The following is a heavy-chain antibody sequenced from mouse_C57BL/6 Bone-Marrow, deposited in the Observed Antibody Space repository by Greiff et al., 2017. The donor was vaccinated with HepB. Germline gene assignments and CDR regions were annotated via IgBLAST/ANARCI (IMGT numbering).Heavy chain of an antibody. CDR2: ISDGGSYT. CDR3: ARDYYGSSHFDY. Sequence: EVQVVESGGGLVKPGGSLKLSCAASGFTFSDYGMHWVRQAPEKGLEWVAYISDGGSYTYYPDNVKGRFTISRDNAKNNLYLQMSHLKSEDTAMYYCARDYYGSSHFDYWGQGTTLTVSS. J-gene: IGHJ2*01. V-gene: IGHV5-4*01. CDR1: GFTFSDYG. D-gene: IGHD1-1*01.